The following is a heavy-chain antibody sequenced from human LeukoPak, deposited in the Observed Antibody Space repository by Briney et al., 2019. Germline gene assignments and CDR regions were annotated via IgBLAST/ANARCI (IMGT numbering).Heavy chain of an antibody. Sequence: SGGSLRLSCAASAFTFSDYAMTWVPQAPGKGLEWVSAITGSGGTTYYADSVKGRFTISRDNSKNTLYLQMNSLRAEDTALYYCARGSYSYGYFGSYWGQGTLVTVSS. CDR1: AFTFSDYA. V-gene: IGHV3-23*01. D-gene: IGHD5-18*01. J-gene: IGHJ4*02. CDR2: ITGSGGTT. CDR3: ARGSYSYGYFGSY.